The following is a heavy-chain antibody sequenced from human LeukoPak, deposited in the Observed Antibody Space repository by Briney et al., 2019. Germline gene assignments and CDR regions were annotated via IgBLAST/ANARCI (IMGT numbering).Heavy chain of an antibody. CDR2: INPNSGGT. CDR1: GYTFTGYD. CDR3: ARVKFDYYDGSGPSFDY. Sequence: GASVKVSCKASGYTFTGYDMHWVRQAPGQGLEWMGWINPNSGGTNYAQKFQGRVTMTRDTSISTAYMELSRLRSDDTAVYYCARVKFDYYDGSGPSFDYWGQGTLVTVSS. J-gene: IGHJ4*02. V-gene: IGHV1-2*02. D-gene: IGHD3-22*01.